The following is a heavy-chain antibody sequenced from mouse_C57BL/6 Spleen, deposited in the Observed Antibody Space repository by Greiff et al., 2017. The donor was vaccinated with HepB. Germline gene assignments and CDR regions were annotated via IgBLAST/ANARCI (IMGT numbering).Heavy chain of an antibody. CDR1: GYTFTNYW. CDR3: AREGDEAWFAY. Sequence: QVQLKESGAELVRPGTSVKMSCKASGYTFTNYWIGWAKQRPGHGLEWIGDIYPGGGYTNYNEKFKGKATLTADKSSSTAYMQFSSLTSEDSAIYYCAREGDEAWFAYWGQRTLVTVSA. J-gene: IGHJ3*01. V-gene: IGHV1-63*01. CDR2: IYPGGGYT.